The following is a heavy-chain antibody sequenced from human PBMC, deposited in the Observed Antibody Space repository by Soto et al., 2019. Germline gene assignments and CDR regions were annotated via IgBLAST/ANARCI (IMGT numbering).Heavy chain of an antibody. D-gene: IGHD2-15*01. CDR2: IYWDDDK. V-gene: IGHV2-5*02. Sequence: SGPTLVNPTQTLTLTCTFSGFSLRTSGVSVGWIRQPPGKALEWLALIYWDDDKRYSPSLKSRLTITKDTSKNQVVLTMTNMDPVDTATYYCAHRSLYCSDGSCSRLFDYWGQGTLVTVSS. CDR3: AHRSLYCSDGSCSRLFDY. CDR1: GFSLRTSGVS. J-gene: IGHJ4*02.